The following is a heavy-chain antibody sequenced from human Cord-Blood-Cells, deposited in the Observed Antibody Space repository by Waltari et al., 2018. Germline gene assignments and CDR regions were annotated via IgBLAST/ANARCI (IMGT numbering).Heavy chain of an antibody. Sequence: QVQLQQWGAGLLKPSETLSLTCAVYGGSFSGYYWSWIRQPPGTGLEWIGEINHSGSTNYNPSLKSRVTISVDTSKNQFSLKLSSVTAADTAVYYCARGYYDILTGYLAYYYGMDVWGQGTTVTVSS. CDR3: ARGYYDILTGYLAYYYGMDV. CDR1: GGSFSGYY. D-gene: IGHD3-9*01. J-gene: IGHJ6*02. CDR2: INHSGST. V-gene: IGHV4-34*01.